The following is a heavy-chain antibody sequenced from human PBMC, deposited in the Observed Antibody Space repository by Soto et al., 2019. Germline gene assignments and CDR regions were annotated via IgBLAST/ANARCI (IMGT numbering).Heavy chain of an antibody. V-gene: IGHV3-9*01. CDR2: ISWNSGSI. CDR3: AKGEGSIRYYSLFDY. Sequence: EVQLVESGGGLVQPGRSLRLSCAASGFTFDDYAMHWVRQAPGKGLEWVSGISWNSGSIGYADSVKGRFTISRDNAKNSRYLQMNSLRAEDTALYYCAKGEGSIRYYSLFDYWGQGTLVTVSS. D-gene: IGHD3-22*01. CDR1: GFTFDDYA. J-gene: IGHJ4*02.